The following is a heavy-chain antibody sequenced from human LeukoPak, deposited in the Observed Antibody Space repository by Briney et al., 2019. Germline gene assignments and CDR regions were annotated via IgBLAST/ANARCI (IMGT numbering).Heavy chain of an antibody. Sequence: GGPLRLSCAASGFTYSEYYMSWLRQAPGKGLEGVSQIVGSTSYARFADSVTGRFTISRDNAKNSLYLQMNSLRAEDTAVYYCARGRTGYYFDYWGQRTLGTVSS. CDR3: ARGRTGYYFDY. D-gene: IGHD1-1*01. J-gene: IGHJ4*02. CDR2: IVGSTSYA. CDR1: GFTYSEYY. V-gene: IGHV3-11*05.